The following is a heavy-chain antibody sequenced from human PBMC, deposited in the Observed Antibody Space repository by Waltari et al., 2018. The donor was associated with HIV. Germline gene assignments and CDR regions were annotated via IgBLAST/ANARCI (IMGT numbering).Heavy chain of an antibody. V-gene: IGHV1-69*01. J-gene: IGHJ6*02. CDR3: ARCHQGSGYYTGYYYYGMDV. CDR2: IIPIFGTA. D-gene: IGHD3-22*01. Sequence: QVQLVQSGAEVKKPGSSVQVSCKASGGTFSSYAISWVRPAPGQGLEWMGGIIPIFGTANDAQKFQGRVTITADESTSTAYMELSSLRSEDTAVYYCARCHQGSGYYTGYYYYGMDVWGQGTTVTVSS. CDR1: GGTFSSYA.